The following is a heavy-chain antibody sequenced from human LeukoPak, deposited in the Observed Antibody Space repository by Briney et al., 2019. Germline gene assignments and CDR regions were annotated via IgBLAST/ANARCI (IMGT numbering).Heavy chain of an antibody. V-gene: IGHV3-30*02. CDR2: TRYDGSNK. D-gene: IGHD3-10*01. Sequence: GGSLRLSCAASGFTFSSYGMHWVRQAPGKELEWVAFTRYDGSNKYYADSVKGRFTISRDNSKNTLYLQMNSLRAEDTAVYYCARVSSKATVRGLITKKNYYYYYMDVWGKGTTVTISS. J-gene: IGHJ6*03. CDR3: ARVSSKATVRGLITKKNYYYYYMDV. CDR1: GFTFSSYG.